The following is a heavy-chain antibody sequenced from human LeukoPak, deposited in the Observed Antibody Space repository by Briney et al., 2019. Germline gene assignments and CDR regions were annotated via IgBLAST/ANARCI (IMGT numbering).Heavy chain of an antibody. J-gene: IGHJ4*02. CDR2: ISYIGYT. CDR3: ARGTDMTPISGYYSFVY. CDR1: ADSFSSHY. D-gene: IGHD5-12*01. Sequence: SETLSLTCAVSADSFSSHYWTWIRQPPGKGLEWIGYISYIGYTNYNPSLKSRVTISIDTSKNQFSLKLSSVTAADTAVYYCARGTDMTPISGYYSFVYWGQGTLVSVSS. V-gene: IGHV4-59*11.